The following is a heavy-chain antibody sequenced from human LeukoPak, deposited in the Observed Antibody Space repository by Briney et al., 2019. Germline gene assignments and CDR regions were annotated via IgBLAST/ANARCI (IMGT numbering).Heavy chain of an antibody. V-gene: IGHV1-69*05. CDR3: AGYYYDSSGYYDAFDI. CDR2: IIPIFGTA. J-gene: IGHJ3*02. D-gene: IGHD3-22*01. CDR1: GGTFSSYA. Sequence: ASVRVSCKASGGTFSSYAIRWVRQAPGQGLERMGGIIPIFGTANYAQKFQGRVTITTDESTRTAYMERSSLRSEDTAVYYCAGYYYDSSGYYDAFDIWGQGTMVTVSS.